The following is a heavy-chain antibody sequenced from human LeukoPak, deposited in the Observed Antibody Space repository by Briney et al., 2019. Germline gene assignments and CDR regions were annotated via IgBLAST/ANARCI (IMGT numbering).Heavy chain of an antibody. CDR2: ISGSGDST. CDR3: AKGKDTYFYDSRGYYFGEN. D-gene: IGHD3-22*01. J-gene: IGHJ4*02. V-gene: IGHV3-23*01. CDR1: GFTFSNHA. Sequence: GGSLRLSCAASGFTFSNHAMSWVRQAPGKGLEWVSSISGSGDSTYYADSVKGRFTISRDNSEKTLYLQMSNLRAEDTAVYYCAKGKDTYFYDSRGYYFGENWDQGTLVTVSS.